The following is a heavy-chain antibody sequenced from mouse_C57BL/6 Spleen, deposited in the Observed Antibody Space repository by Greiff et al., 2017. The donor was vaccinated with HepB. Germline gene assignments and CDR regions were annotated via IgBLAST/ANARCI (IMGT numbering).Heavy chain of an antibody. J-gene: IGHJ2*01. CDR2: IHPNSGST. Sequence: VQLQQPGAELVKPGASVKLSCKASGYTFTSYWMHWVKQRPGQGLEWIGMIHPNSGSTNYNEKFKSKATLTVDKSSSTAYMQLSSLTSEDSAVYYCARSYYYGSSHHFDYWGQGTTLTVSS. CDR3: ARSYYYGSSHHFDY. D-gene: IGHD1-1*01. CDR1: GYTFTSYW. V-gene: IGHV1-64*01.